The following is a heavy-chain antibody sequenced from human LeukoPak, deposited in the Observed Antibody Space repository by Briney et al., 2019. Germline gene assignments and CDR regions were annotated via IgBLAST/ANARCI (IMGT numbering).Heavy chain of an antibody. CDR1: GFTFSSYS. CDR2: ISSSSGYI. CDR3: ARDAEYCTNGVCNYFDY. J-gene: IGHJ4*02. Sequence: GGSLRLSCAASGFTFSSYSMNWVRQAPGKGLEWVSSISSSSGYIYYADSVKGRFTISRDNAKNSLYLQMNSLRAEDTAVYYCARDAEYCTNGVCNYFDYWGQGTLVTVSS. V-gene: IGHV3-21*01. D-gene: IGHD2-8*01.